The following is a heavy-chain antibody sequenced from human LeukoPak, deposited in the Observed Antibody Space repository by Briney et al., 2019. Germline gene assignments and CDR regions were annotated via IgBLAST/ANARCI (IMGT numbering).Heavy chain of an antibody. Sequence: GGSLRLSCATSGFTLSTYAMSWVRQAPGKGLEWVSGLSGSGSSAYYADSVKGRFTISRDNSKNTLYLQMNSLRPEDTAVYYCAKGLTNLGDDWGQGTLVTVSS. D-gene: IGHD3-9*01. CDR2: LSGSGSSA. V-gene: IGHV3-23*01. CDR1: GFTLSTYA. J-gene: IGHJ4*02. CDR3: AKGLTNLGDD.